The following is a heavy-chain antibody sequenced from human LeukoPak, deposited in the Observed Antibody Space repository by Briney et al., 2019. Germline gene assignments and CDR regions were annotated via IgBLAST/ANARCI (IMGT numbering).Heavy chain of an antibody. V-gene: IGHV1-2*02. CDR3: ARDPSIVVVPAAIDY. Sequence: GASVKVSCKASGYTFTGYYMHWVRQAPGQGLEWMGWINPNSGGTNYAQKFQGRVTMTRDTSISTAYMELSRLRSDDTAVYYCARDPSIVVVPAAIDYWGQGTPVTVSS. CDR2: INPNSGGT. CDR1: GYTFTGYY. D-gene: IGHD2-2*01. J-gene: IGHJ4*02.